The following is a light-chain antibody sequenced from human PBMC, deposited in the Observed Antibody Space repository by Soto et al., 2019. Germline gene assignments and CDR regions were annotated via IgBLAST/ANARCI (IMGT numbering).Light chain of an antibody. J-gene: IGKJ5*01. CDR3: QQYDISPIT. CDR2: GAS. CDR1: RSLSRNY. V-gene: IGKV3-20*01. Sequence: ESVLTQSPGTLSLSPGERATLFCRASRSLSRNYLAWYQQKPGQTPRVLIYGASSRATGIPDRFSGGGSATDFTLTISRVEPEDFAVYYCQQYDISPITFGQGTRLEIK.